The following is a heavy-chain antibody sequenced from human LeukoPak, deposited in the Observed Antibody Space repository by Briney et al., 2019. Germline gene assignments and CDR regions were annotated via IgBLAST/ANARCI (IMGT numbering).Heavy chain of an antibody. J-gene: IGHJ6*02. CDR2: IIPILGIA. D-gene: IGHD3-22*01. CDR1: GGTFSSYA. Sequence: SVKVSCKASGGTFSSYAISWVRQTPGQGLEWMGRIIPILGIANYAQKFQGRVTITADKSTSTAYMELSSLRSEDTAVYYCARGVAYDSSGYYDYYYGMDVWGQGTTVTVSS. CDR3: ARGVAYDSSGYYDYYYGMDV. V-gene: IGHV1-69*04.